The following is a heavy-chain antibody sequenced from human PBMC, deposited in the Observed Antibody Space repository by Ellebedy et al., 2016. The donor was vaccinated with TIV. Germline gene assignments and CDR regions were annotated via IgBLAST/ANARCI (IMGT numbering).Heavy chain of an antibody. J-gene: IGHJ3*02. CDR2: IYYSGIT. V-gene: IGHV4-30-4*01. CDR3: ARDPLGQVVDI. CDR1: AASTGTADYF. Sequence: SETLSLXCTISAASTGTADYFWTWIRQPPGKGLEWIGLIYYSGITHYHPSLNNRISISVDTSKNQFSLKLTSVTAADTAVYYCARDPLGQVVDIWGQGTVVTVSS. D-gene: IGHD2-15*01.